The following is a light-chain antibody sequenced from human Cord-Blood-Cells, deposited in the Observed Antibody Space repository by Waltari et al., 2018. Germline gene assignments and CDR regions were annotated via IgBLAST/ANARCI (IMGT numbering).Light chain of an antibody. J-gene: IGLJ2*01. Sequence: SYVLTQPPSVSVAPGTTARITCGGNNIGSKRVHWYQQKPGQAPVLVIYYDSDRPSGIPERFSGSNSGNTATLTISRVEAGDEADYYCQVWDSSSDPHVVFGGGTKLTVL. CDR3: QVWDSSSDPHVV. CDR2: YDS. V-gene: IGLV3-21*04. CDR1: NIGSKR.